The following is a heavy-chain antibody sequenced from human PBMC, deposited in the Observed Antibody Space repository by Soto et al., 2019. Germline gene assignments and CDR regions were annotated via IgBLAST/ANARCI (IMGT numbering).Heavy chain of an antibody. V-gene: IGHV3-30*18. CDR2: ISYDGSNK. D-gene: IGHD2-21*02. CDR3: AKDLIGDRNYYYYMDV. J-gene: IGHJ6*03. Sequence: GGSLRLSCAASGFTFSSYGMHWVRQAPGKGLEWVAVISYDGSNKYYADSVKGRFTISRDNSKNTLYLQMNSLRAEDTAVYYCAKDLIGDRNYYYYMDVWGKGTTVTVSS. CDR1: GFTFSSYG.